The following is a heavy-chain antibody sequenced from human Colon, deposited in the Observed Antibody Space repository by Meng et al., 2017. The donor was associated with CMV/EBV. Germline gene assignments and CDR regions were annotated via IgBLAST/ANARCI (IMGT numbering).Heavy chain of an antibody. CDR3: AKDWTQDGLFTFDF. CDR1: GFTFSAFS. V-gene: IGHV3-23*03. Sequence: GASLKISCSASGFTFSAFSMNWVRQTPSKGLEWVSIIYHDGRQFYADSVKGRFTISRDNSRDTVYLQMTDLRADDTATYFCAKDWTQDGLFTFDFWGRGTVVTVSS. CDR2: IYHDGRQ. D-gene: IGHD1-1*01. J-gene: IGHJ4*02.